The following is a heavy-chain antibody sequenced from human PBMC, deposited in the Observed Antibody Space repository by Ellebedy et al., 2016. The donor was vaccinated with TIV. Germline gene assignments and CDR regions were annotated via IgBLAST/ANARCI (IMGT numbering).Heavy chain of an antibody. V-gene: IGHV3-23*01. D-gene: IGHD1-26*01. CDR1: GFTFSSYA. J-gene: IGHJ3*02. CDR2: ISGSGGST. Sequence: GGSLRLSXAASGFTFSSYAMSWVRQAPGKGLEWVSAISGSGGSTYYADSVKGRFTISRDNSKNTLYLQMNSLRAEDTAVYYCARARGEWELSAVDAFDIWGQGTMVTVSS. CDR3: ARARGEWELSAVDAFDI.